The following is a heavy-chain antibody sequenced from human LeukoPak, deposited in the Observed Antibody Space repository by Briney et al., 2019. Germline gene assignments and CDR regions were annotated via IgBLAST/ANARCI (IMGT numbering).Heavy chain of an antibody. V-gene: IGHV4-59*08. CDR3: ARPYRSGWYGAFDI. Sequence: TSETLSLTCTVSGGSISSYYWSCIRQPPGQGLEWIGYIYYSVSTNYNPSLKSRVTISVDTSRNQFSLKLSAVTAADTAVYYCARPYRSGWYGAFDIWGQGTMVTVSS. D-gene: IGHD6-19*01. CDR2: IYYSVST. CDR1: GGSISSYY. J-gene: IGHJ3*02.